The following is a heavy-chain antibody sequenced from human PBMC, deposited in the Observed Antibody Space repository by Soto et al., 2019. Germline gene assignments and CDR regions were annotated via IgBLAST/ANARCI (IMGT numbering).Heavy chain of an antibody. V-gene: IGHV1-18*01. Sequence: ASVKVSCKASGYTFTSYGISWVRQAPGQGLEWMGWISAYNGNTNYAQKLQGRVTMTTDTSTSTAYMELRSLRSDDTAVYYCARDLPDIVVVPAASIEPLDYWGQGTLVTVSS. J-gene: IGHJ4*02. CDR3: ARDLPDIVVVPAASIEPLDY. CDR1: GYTFTSYG. D-gene: IGHD2-2*01. CDR2: ISAYNGNT.